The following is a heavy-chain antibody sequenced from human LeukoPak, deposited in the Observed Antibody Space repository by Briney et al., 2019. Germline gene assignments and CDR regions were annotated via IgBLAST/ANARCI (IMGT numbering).Heavy chain of an antibody. CDR2: IYCSGST. J-gene: IGHJ5*02. Sequence: SETLSLTCTVSGGSISSYYWSWIRQPPGKGLEWIGFIYCSGSTNYNPSLKSRVTISVDTSKNQFFLNLRSVTAADTAVYYCARVPRIEAGATGDWFDPWGQGTVVTVSS. CDR3: ARVPRIEAGATGDWFDP. CDR1: GGSISSYY. D-gene: IGHD6-13*01. V-gene: IGHV4-59*01.